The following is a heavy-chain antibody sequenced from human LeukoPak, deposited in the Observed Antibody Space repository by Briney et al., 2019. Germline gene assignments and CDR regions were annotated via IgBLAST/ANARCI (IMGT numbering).Heavy chain of an antibody. J-gene: IGHJ4*02. CDR2: ISPYNGNT. Sequence: ASVRVSCKASGYTFTSYGISWVRQAPGQGLEWMGWISPYNGNTNYAQKLQGRVTMTTDTSTTTAYMELRSLRSDDTAVYYCAREMATIVNQFDYWGQGTLVTVSS. CDR1: GYTFTSYG. D-gene: IGHD5-24*01. V-gene: IGHV1-18*01. CDR3: AREMATIVNQFDY.